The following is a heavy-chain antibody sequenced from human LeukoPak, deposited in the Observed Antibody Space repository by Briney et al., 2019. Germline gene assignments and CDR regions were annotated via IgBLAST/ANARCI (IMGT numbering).Heavy chain of an antibody. D-gene: IGHD3-22*01. CDR2: IYHSGST. Sequence: PSETLSLTCAVSGYSISSGYYWGWIRQPPGKGLEWIGSIYHSGSTYYNPSLKSRVTISVDTSKNQFSLKLSSVTAADTAVYYCARIVVVMYYFDYWGQGTLVTVSS. CDR1: GYSISSGYY. V-gene: IGHV4-38-2*01. CDR3: ARIVVVMYYFDY. J-gene: IGHJ4*02.